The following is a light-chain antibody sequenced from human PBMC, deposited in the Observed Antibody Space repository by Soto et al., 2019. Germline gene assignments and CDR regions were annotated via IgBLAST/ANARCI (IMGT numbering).Light chain of an antibody. V-gene: IGLV1-44*01. CDR1: SSGIGSNS. J-gene: IGLJ3*02. CDR3: ATWSDSLKGWV. Sequence: QSVLTQPPSASRTPGQRVTIPCSGSSSGIGSNSVNWYQQLPGAAPRLLIYANDHRPSGVPDRFSASKSGTSASLAISGVRSEDEAFYYCATWSDSLKGWVFGGGTKLTVL. CDR2: AND.